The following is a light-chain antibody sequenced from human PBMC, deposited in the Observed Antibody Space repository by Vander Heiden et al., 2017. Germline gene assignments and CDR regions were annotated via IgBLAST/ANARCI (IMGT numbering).Light chain of an antibody. Sequence: EIVMKQSPATLSVSPGGRATLSCRASQSVSSNLAWYQQKPAQAPRLLIYGASTRATGIPARFSGSGSGTEFTLTISSLQSEDFAVYYCQQYNNWPPLTFGGGTKVEIK. CDR1: QSVSSN. CDR3: QQYNNWPPLT. V-gene: IGKV3D-15*01. CDR2: GAS. J-gene: IGKJ4*01.